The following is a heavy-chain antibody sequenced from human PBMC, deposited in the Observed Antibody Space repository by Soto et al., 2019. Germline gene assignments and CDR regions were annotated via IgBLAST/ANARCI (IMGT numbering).Heavy chain of an antibody. J-gene: IGHJ4*02. CDR3: AKVWGYCAGGSCLLSSYFDS. D-gene: IGHD2-15*01. CDR1: EFTFSTYG. V-gene: IGHV3-30*18. Sequence: QVQLVESGGGVVQPGRSLRLSCAASEFTFSTYGMHWVRQAPGKGLEWVAIISYDGSNKYYVDSVKGRFTISRDNSKNTLYLQMNSLRVEDTAMYYCAKVWGYCAGGSCLLSSYFDSWGQGTLVTVSS. CDR2: ISYDGSNK.